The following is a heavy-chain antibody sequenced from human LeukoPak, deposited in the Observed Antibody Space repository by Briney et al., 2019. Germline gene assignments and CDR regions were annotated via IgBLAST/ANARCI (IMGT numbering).Heavy chain of an antibody. J-gene: IGHJ4*02. CDR2: VNSNSGGT. V-gene: IGHV1-2*02. CDR1: GYRFSDYY. Sequence: VASVKVSCKASGYRFSDYYMHWMRQAPGQGLEWMGWVNSNSGGTHYAQKFEGRVTMTRDTSISTAYMEVSSLKIDDTALYYCARGYCSGGSCYHFGSWGQGTLVTVSS. CDR3: ARGYCSGGSCYHFGS. D-gene: IGHD2-15*01.